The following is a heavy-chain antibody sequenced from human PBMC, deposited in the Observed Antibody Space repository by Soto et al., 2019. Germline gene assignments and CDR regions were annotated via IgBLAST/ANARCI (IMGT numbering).Heavy chain of an antibody. V-gene: IGHV3-23*01. J-gene: IGHJ4*02. CDR2: ISGGGETT. CDR1: GFTFSSYA. Sequence: VQLLESGGGLVQPGGSLRLSCAASGFTFSSYAMWWVRQAPGKGLECVSAISGGGETTYYADSVKGRFTISRDNSKNTLYLQRNSLRAEDTAVYYCAFNSGSGSYYFDYWGQGTLVTVSS. D-gene: IGHD3-10*01. CDR3: AFNSGSGSYYFDY.